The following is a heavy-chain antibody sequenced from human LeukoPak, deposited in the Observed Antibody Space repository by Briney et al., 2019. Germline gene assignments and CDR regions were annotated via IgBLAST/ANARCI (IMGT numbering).Heavy chain of an antibody. J-gene: IGHJ5*02. CDR2: ISSSSSYI. Sequence: GGSLRLSCAASGFTFSSYSMNWVRQAPGKGLEWVSSISSSSSYICCADSVKGRFTISRDNAKNSLYLQMNSLRAEDTAVYYCARDRNWNNWFDPWGQGTLVTVSS. CDR1: GFTFSSYS. CDR3: ARDRNWNNWFDP. D-gene: IGHD1-1*01. V-gene: IGHV3-21*01.